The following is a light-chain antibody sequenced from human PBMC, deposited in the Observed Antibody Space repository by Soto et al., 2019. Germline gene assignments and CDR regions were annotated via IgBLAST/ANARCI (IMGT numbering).Light chain of an antibody. V-gene: IGKV1-6*01. Sequence: AIQITQSPCSLSASLVDRLAISLRASQGIGNALGWYQQKPGKPPKVRIYGASNLQSGVPPRFSGSGSGTDFTLAISSLQPEDSATYYCLQDINSPWTFGQGTKVDIK. J-gene: IGKJ1*01. CDR2: GAS. CDR1: QGIGNA. CDR3: LQDINSPWT.